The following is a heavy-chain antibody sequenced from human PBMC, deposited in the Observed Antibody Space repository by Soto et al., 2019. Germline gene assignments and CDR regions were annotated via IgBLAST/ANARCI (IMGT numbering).Heavy chain of an antibody. Sequence: QVQLVQSGAEVKKPGASVKVSCKASGYTFTSYDINWVRQAPGQGLEWMGWMNPNSGNTGYAQKFQGRVTMTSNTSISTAYMELSSLRSEDTAVYYCARGPSYYYFWSGYYTLLYYYYYYMDVWGKGTTVTVSS. CDR1: GYTFTSYD. D-gene: IGHD3-3*01. CDR2: MNPNSGNT. CDR3: ARGPSYYYFWSGYYTLLYYYYYYMDV. J-gene: IGHJ6*03. V-gene: IGHV1-8*01.